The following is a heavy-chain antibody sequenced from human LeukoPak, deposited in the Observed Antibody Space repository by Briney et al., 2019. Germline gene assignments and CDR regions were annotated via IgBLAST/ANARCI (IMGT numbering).Heavy chain of an antibody. CDR2: ISSSGSYT. Sequence: GGSLRLSCAASGFTFSDYYMSRIRQAPGKGLEWVSYISSSGSYTNYADSVKGRFTISRDNAKNSLYLQMNSLRAEDTAVYYCASRFEHSNGWFDYWGQGTLVTVSS. V-gene: IGHV3-11*03. CDR1: GFTFSDYY. CDR3: ASRFEHSNGWFDY. D-gene: IGHD6-19*01. J-gene: IGHJ4*02.